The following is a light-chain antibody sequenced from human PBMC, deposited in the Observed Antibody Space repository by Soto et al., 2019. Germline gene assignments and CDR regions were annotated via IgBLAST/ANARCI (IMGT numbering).Light chain of an antibody. CDR2: DVS. J-gene: IGLJ1*01. Sequence: QSALSQPASVSGSPGQSVTISCTGTSSDVGAYDLVCWYQQHPGKALKLMIYDVSNRPSGVSNRFSGSKSGNTASLTISGLQAEDEADYYCSSYTSSSTPYVFGTGTKVTVL. V-gene: IGLV2-14*01. CDR1: SSDVGAYDL. CDR3: SSYTSSSTPYV.